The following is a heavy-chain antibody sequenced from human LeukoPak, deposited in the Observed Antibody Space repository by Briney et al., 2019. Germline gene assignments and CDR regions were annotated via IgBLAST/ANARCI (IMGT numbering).Heavy chain of an antibody. CDR3: AREPRDCTGGTCQSAGGYYFYY. V-gene: IGHV3-23*01. J-gene: IGHJ4*02. D-gene: IGHD2-15*01. CDR2: ISASGGS. CDR1: GFTFSNYA. Sequence: GGSLRLSCAASGFTFSNYAMSWVRQAPGKGLEWVSGISASGGSYYADSVKGRVTVSRDIYKNTLYLQMNSLRAEDTAVYFCAREPRDCTGGTCQSAGGYYFYYWSQGTLVTVSS.